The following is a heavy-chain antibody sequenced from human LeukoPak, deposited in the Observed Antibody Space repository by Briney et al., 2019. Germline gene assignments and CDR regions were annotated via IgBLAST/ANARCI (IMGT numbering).Heavy chain of an antibody. V-gene: IGHV3-23*01. D-gene: IGHD2-2*01. Sequence: GGSLRLSCAASGFTFSSYAMSWVRQAPGKGLEWVSSISGSGGSTYYADSVKGRFTISRDNAKNSLYLQMNSLRAEDTAVYYCARDRTGRDIVVAPAAWDVWGKGTTVTVSS. CDR2: ISGSGGST. CDR3: ARDRTGRDIVVAPAAWDV. J-gene: IGHJ6*04. CDR1: GFTFSSYA.